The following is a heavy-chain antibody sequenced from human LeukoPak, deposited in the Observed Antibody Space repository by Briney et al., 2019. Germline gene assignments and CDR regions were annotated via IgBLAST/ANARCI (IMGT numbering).Heavy chain of an antibody. D-gene: IGHD7-27*01. CDR2: IYYSGST. J-gene: IGHJ6*03. V-gene: IGHV4-39*07. CDR3: ARGGDGPYMTYYYMDV. Sequence: PSETLSLTCTVSGGSISSSSYYWGWIRQPPGKGLEWIGSIYYSGSTYYNPSLKSRVTISVDTSKNQFSLKLSSVTAADTAVYYCARGGDGPYMTYYYMDVWGKGTTVTISS. CDR1: GGSISSSSYY.